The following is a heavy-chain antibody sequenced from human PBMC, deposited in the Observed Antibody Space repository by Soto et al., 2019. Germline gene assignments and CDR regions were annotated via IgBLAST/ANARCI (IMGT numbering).Heavy chain of an antibody. J-gene: IGHJ4*02. CDR1: GYSFTTFY. D-gene: IGHD3-10*02. CDR3: AHVFTSLAPFDS. CDR2: LTPSSGTT. V-gene: IGHV1-46*01. Sequence: ASVKVSCKASGYSFTTFYVHWVRQAPGQGPEWMGVLTPSSGTTGFAPQFQARVTITKDTSKSQVVLTMTNMDPVDTATYYCAHVFTSLAPFDSWGQGTLVTVSS.